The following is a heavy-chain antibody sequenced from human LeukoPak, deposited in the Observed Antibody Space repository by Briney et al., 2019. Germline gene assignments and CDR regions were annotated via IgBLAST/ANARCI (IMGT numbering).Heavy chain of an antibody. J-gene: IGHJ4*02. CDR1: GFTFSSYS. CDR3: ARGPSSGWGTFDF. D-gene: IGHD6-19*01. CDR2: ISSTSDYI. Sequence: PGGSLRLSYVASGFTFSSYSMNWVRQAPGKGLEWVSSISSTSDYISYADSVKGRFTISRDNAKNSLYLQMNSLTAEDTSVYFCARGPSSGWGTFDFWGQGTLVTVSS. V-gene: IGHV3-21*06.